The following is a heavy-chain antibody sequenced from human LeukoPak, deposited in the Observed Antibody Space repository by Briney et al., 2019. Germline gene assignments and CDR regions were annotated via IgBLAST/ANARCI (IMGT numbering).Heavy chain of an antibody. CDR2: ISSTTYT. D-gene: IGHD6-19*01. J-gene: IGHJ6*02. CDR1: GFTFSVYS. V-gene: IGHV3-21*01. Sequence: GGSLRLSCAASGFTFSVYSMSWMRRAPEKGLEWVSSISSTTYTYYADSVKGRFPISRDNSKNSLYLQRNSLTAEDTALYYCARDGSGWSRDVWGQGTTVTVSS. CDR3: ARDGSGWSRDV.